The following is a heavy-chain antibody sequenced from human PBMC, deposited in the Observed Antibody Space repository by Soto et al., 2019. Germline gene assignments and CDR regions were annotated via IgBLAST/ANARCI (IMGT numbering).Heavy chain of an antibody. V-gene: IGHV5-10-1*01. CDR1: GYSFTSYW. D-gene: IGHD3-22*01. CDR3: ARLLDDSSGYDMMYAFDI. J-gene: IGHJ3*02. CDR2: IDPSDSYT. Sequence: PGESLKISCKGSGYSFTSYWISWVRQMPGKGLEWMGRIDPSDSYTNYSPSFQGHVTISADKSISTAYLQWSSLKASDTAMYYCARLLDDSSGYDMMYAFDIWGQGTMVTVS.